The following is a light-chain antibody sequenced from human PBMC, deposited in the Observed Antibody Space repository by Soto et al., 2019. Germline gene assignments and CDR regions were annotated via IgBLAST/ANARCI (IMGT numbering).Light chain of an antibody. Sequence: DIQMTQSPSTLSASVGDRFTITCRASQSISTWLAWYQQKPGKGPTLLIYKASRLESGVPSRFSGSGSGTEFALTISSLQPADFATYYCQQYNTYSWTFGQGTKVDIK. CDR1: QSISTW. V-gene: IGKV1-5*03. CDR2: KAS. J-gene: IGKJ1*01. CDR3: QQYNTYSWT.